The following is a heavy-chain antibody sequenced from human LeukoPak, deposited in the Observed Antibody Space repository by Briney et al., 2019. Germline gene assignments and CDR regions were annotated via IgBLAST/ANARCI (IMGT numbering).Heavy chain of an antibody. V-gene: IGHV4-34*01. Sequence: SETLSLTCAVYGGSFSGYYWSWIRQPPGKGLEWIGEINHSGSTNYNPSLKSRVTISVDTSKNQFSLKLSSVIAADTAVYYCARGDYGDYVDYFDYWGQGTLVTVSS. J-gene: IGHJ4*02. CDR2: INHSGST. CDR3: ARGDYGDYVDYFDY. D-gene: IGHD4-17*01. CDR1: GGSFSGYY.